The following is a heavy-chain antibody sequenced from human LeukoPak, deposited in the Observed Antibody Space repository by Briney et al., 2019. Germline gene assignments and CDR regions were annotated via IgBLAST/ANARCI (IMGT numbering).Heavy chain of an antibody. D-gene: IGHD5-18*01. CDR1: GGSISSYY. CDR2: IYYSGST. Sequence: SETLSLTCTVSGGSISSYYWSWIRQPSGKGLEWIGYIYYSGSTNYNPSLKSRVTISVDTSKNQFSLKPSSVTAADTAVYYCARSLDTAMDPFDYWGQGTLVTVSS. V-gene: IGHV4-59*01. CDR3: ARSLDTAMDPFDY. J-gene: IGHJ4*02.